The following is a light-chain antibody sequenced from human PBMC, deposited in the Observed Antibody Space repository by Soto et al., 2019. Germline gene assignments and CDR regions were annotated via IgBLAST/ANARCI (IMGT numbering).Light chain of an antibody. V-gene: IGLV2-8*01. CDR2: EVT. CDR1: SSDVGAYDY. CDR3: SSYAGRNNFVV. J-gene: IGLJ3*02. Sequence: QSALSQPPSASGAPGQSVTISCTGTSSDVGAYDYVSWYQQYPGKAPKLMIYEVTKRPSGVPDRFSGSKSGNTASLTVSGLQAEDEADYYCSSYAGRNNFVVFGGGTKLPVL.